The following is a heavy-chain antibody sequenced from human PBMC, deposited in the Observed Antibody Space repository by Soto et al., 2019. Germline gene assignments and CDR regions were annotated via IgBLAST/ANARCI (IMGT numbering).Heavy chain of an antibody. CDR3: ARESTVTTYYYGMDV. CDR2: INPSGGST. D-gene: IGHD4-17*01. J-gene: IGHJ6*02. Sequence: ASVKVACKASGYTFTSYYMHWVLQAPGQGLEWMGIINPSGGSTSYAQKFQGRVTMTRDTSTSTVYMELSSLRSEDTAVYYCARESTVTTYYYGMDVWGQGTTVTVSS. CDR1: GYTFTSYY. V-gene: IGHV1-46*01.